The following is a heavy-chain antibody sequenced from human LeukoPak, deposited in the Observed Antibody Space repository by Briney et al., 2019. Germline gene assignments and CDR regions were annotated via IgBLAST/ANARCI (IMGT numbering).Heavy chain of an antibody. CDR2: INHSGST. CDR1: GGSISSYY. J-gene: IGHJ4*02. Sequence: NPSETLSLTCTVSGGSISSYYWSWIRQPPGKGLEWIGEINHSGSTNYNPSLKSRVTISVDTSKNQFSLKLSSVTAADTAVYYCARGGYSGYVNWGQGTLVTVSS. V-gene: IGHV4-34*01. D-gene: IGHD5-12*01. CDR3: ARGGYSGYVN.